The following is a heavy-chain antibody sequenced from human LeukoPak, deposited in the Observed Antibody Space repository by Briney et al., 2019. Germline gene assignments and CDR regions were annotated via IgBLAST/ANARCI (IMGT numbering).Heavy chain of an antibody. CDR1: GGSFSGYY. Sequence: SETLSLTCAVYGGSFSGYYWSWIRQPPGKGLEWIGEINHSGSTNYNPSLKSRVTISVDTSKNQFSLKLSSVTAADTAVYYCARTGGIAPGVADCWGQGTLVTVSS. CDR2: INHSGST. D-gene: IGHD6-13*01. V-gene: IGHV4-34*01. CDR3: ARTGGIAPGVADC. J-gene: IGHJ4*02.